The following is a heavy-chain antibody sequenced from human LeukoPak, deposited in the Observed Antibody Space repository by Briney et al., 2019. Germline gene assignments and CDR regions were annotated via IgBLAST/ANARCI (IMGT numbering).Heavy chain of an antibody. V-gene: IGHV4-34*01. CDR3: ARLYDTFDP. J-gene: IGHJ5*02. Sequence: SETLSLTCAVYGGSFSGYYWSWIRQPPGKGLEWIGEINHSGSTNYNPSLKSRVTISVDTSKNQFSLKLSSVTAADTAVYYCARLYDTFDPWGQGTLVTVSS. D-gene: IGHD2/OR15-2a*01. CDR2: INHSGST. CDR1: GGSFSGYY.